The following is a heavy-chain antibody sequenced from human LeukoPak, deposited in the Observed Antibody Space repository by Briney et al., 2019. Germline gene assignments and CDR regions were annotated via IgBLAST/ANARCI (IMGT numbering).Heavy chain of an antibody. J-gene: IGHJ5*02. CDR3: ARGFIAVAGTALNWFDP. V-gene: IGHV4-34*01. CDR2: IDHSGST. D-gene: IGHD6-19*01. Sequence: PSETLSLTCAVSGRSFSDDFWTWVRQFPRTGLEWIGEIDHSGSTNNNPSPKSRVSMSFDTSKNQFSLQLTSVAAADTAVYFCARGFIAVAGTALNWFDPWGRGTLVTVSS. CDR1: GRSFSDDF.